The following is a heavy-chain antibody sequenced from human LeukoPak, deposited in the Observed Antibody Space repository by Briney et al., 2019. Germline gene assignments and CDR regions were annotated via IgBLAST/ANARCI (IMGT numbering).Heavy chain of an antibody. V-gene: IGHV4-34*01. CDR2: INHSGST. D-gene: IGHD4-11*01. CDR3: ARGLIAGGYSKSFDY. J-gene: IGHJ4*02. CDR1: GGSFSGYY. Sequence: SETLSLTCAVYGGSFSGYYWIWIRQPPGKGLEWIGEINHSGSTNCNPSLKSRATISVDTSKNQFSLKLSSVTAADTAVYYCARGLIAGGYSKSFDYWDQGTLVTVSS.